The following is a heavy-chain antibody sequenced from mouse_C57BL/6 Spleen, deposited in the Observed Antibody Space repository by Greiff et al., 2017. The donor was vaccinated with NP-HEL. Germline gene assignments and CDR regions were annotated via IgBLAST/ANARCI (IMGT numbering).Heavy chain of an antibody. V-gene: IGHV1-18*01. D-gene: IGHD2-4*01. J-gene: IGHJ1*03. CDR3: ARGGMITRNWYFDV. Sequence: EVQLQQSGPELVKPGASVKIPCKASGYTFTDYNMDWVKQSHGKSLEWIGDINPNNGGTIYNQKFKGKATLTVDKSSSTAYMELRSLTSEDTAVYYCARGGMITRNWYFDVWGTGTTVTVSS. CDR1: GYTFTDYN. CDR2: INPNNGGT.